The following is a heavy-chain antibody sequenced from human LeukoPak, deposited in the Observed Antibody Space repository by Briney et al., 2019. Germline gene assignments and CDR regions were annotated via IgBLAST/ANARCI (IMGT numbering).Heavy chain of an antibody. J-gene: IGHJ4*02. CDR3: ARNENSGWGYFDY. CDR1: GFTFSSYA. CDR2: ISGSGGST. Sequence: GGSLRLSCAASGFTFSSYAMSWVRQAPGKGLEWVSAISGSGGSTYYADSVKGRFTISRDNSKNTLYLQMNSLRAEDTAVYYCARNENSGWGYFDYWGQGTLVTVSS. D-gene: IGHD5-12*01. V-gene: IGHV3-23*01.